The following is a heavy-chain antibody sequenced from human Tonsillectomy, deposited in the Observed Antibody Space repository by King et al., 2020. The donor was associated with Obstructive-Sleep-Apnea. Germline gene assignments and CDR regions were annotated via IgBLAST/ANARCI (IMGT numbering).Heavy chain of an antibody. V-gene: IGHV4-39*02. CDR1: GGSISSGTYY. CDR2: IYYSGST. J-gene: IGHJ4*02. Sequence: LQLQESGPGLVKPSETLSLTCTVSGGSISSGTYYWGWIRQPPGKGLEWIGGIYYSGSTYYNPSLKSRVTISVDTSENHFSLNLNSVTAADTAVYYCAGCPSVFSTSWSSFDFWGQGALVTVSS. CDR3: AGCPSVFSTSWSSFDF. D-gene: IGHD6-13*01.